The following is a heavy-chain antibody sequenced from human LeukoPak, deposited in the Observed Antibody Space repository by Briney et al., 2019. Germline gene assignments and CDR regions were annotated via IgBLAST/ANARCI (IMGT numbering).Heavy chain of an antibody. D-gene: IGHD5-18*01. J-gene: IGHJ4*02. CDR3: AKEDVIQSEAAFDY. Sequence: PGGSLRLSCATSGFTLSSYGMHWVRQAPGKGLEWVAFIRYDGSNKYYADSVKGRFTISRDNSKNTLYLQMNSLRAEDTAVYYCAKEDVIQSEAAFDYWGQGTLVTVSS. CDR2: IRYDGSNK. CDR1: GFTLSSYG. V-gene: IGHV3-30*02.